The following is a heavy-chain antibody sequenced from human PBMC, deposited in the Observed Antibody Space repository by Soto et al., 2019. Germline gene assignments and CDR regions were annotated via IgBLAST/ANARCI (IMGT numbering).Heavy chain of an antibody. CDR3: AREWANYDTLTGKLDY. V-gene: IGHV3-11*05. J-gene: IGHJ4*02. CDR1: GFTFSDYY. CDR2: ISSSSSYT. D-gene: IGHD3-9*01. Sequence: PGASLRLSCAASGFTFSDYYMSWIRQAPGKGLEWVSHISSSSSYTNYAGSLKGRFTISRDNPKHSLSLQLNSRRAEHTAVYYCAREWANYDTLTGKLDYWAQGTQVTVYS.